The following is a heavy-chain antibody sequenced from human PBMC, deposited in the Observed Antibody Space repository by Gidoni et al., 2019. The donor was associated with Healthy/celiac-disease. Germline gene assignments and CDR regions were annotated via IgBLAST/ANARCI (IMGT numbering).Heavy chain of an antibody. V-gene: IGHV5-51*03. D-gene: IGHD2-21*01. CDR2: IYPGDSDT. CDR1: GYRFTSYW. CDR3: ATSYCGGDCYSVFAAFDI. J-gene: IGHJ3*02. Sequence: EVQLVQSGAEVKKPGESLKISCKGSGYRFTSYWIGWVRQMPGKGLEWMGIIYPGDSDTRYSPSFQGQVTISADKSISTAYLQWSSLKASDTAMYYCATSYCGGDCYSVFAAFDIWGQGTMVTVSS.